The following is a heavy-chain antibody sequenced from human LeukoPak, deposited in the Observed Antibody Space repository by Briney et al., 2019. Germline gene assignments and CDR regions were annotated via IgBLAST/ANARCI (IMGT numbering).Heavy chain of an antibody. D-gene: IGHD3-22*01. CDR2: MNPNSGNT. Sequence: ASVKVSCKASGYTFTSYDINWVRQATGQGLEWMGWMNPNSGNTGYAQKFQGRVTMTTDTSTSTAYMELRSLRSDDTAVYYCARDGYYYDSSGPGSFDYWGQGTLVTVSS. V-gene: IGHV1-8*02. J-gene: IGHJ4*02. CDR1: GYTFTSYD. CDR3: ARDGYYYDSSGPGSFDY.